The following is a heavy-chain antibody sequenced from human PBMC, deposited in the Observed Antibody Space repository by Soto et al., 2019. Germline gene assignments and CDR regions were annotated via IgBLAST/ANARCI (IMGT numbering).Heavy chain of an antibody. CDR3: ARDLGSSWSDY. V-gene: IGHV4-59*01. Sequence: NPSETLSLTCTVSGGSISSYYWSWIRQPPGKGLEWIGYIYYSGSTNYNPSLKSRVTISVDTSKNQFSLKLSSVTAADTAVYYCARDLGSSWSDYWGQGTLVTVSS. J-gene: IGHJ4*02. D-gene: IGHD6-13*01. CDR2: IYYSGST. CDR1: GGSISSYY.